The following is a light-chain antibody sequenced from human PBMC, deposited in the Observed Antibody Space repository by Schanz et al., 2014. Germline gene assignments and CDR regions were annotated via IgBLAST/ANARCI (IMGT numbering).Light chain of an antibody. CDR1: QSVSSSY. CDR3: QQRSDWRT. J-gene: IGKJ1*01. CDR2: GAS. V-gene: IGKV3D-20*02. Sequence: EIVLTQSPGTLSLSPGERATLSCRASQSVSSSYLAWYQQKPGQAPRLLIYGASSRATGIPDRFSGSGSGTDFTLTISRLEPEDFAVYYCQQRSDWRTFGQGTKVE.